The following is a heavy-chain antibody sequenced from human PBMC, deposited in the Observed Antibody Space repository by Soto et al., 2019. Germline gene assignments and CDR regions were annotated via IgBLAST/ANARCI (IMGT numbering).Heavy chain of an antibody. J-gene: IGHJ4*02. CDR2: IYYSGTT. CDR3: TRGSYFGTSAYNPHFDY. CDR1: GSSVSSGSYY. Sequence: SETLSLTCIVSGSSVSSGSYYWSWIRQPPGKGLEWIGYIYYSGTTNHNPSLKSRVTISVDTSKNQFSLKLSSVTAADTAVYYCTRGSYFGTSAYNPHFDYWGQGILVNVSS. D-gene: IGHD3-22*01. V-gene: IGHV4-61*01.